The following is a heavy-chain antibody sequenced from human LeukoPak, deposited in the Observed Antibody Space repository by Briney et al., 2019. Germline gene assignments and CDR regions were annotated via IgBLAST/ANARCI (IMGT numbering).Heavy chain of an antibody. CDR2: ISAYNGNT. J-gene: IGHJ6*02. CDR1: GYTFTSYG. D-gene: IGHD3-22*01. V-gene: IGHV1-18*01. Sequence: ASVKVSCKASGYTFTSYGISWVRQAPGQGLEWMGWISAYNGNTNYAQKLQGRVTMTTDTSTSTAYMELSSLRSEDTAVYYCARVHSSMYYYDSIDGMDVWGQGTTVTVSS. CDR3: ARVHSSMYYYDSIDGMDV.